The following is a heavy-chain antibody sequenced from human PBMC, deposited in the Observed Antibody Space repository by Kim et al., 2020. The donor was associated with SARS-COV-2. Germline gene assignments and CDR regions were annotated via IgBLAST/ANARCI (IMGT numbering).Heavy chain of an antibody. Sequence: ASVKVSCKASGYTFTGYYMHWVRQAPGQGLEWMGRINPNSGGTNYAQKFQGRVTMTRDTSISTAYMELSRLRSDDTAVYYCARVAARPVDSNFDYWGQGTLVTVSP. D-gene: IGHD6-6*01. CDR3: ARVAARPVDSNFDY. CDR2: INPNSGGT. CDR1: GYTFTGYY. J-gene: IGHJ4*02. V-gene: IGHV1-2*06.